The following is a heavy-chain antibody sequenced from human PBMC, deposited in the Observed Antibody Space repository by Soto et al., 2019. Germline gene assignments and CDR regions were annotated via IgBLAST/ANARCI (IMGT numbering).Heavy chain of an antibody. Sequence: SETLSLTCTVSGGSISSYYWSWIRQPPGKGLEWIGYIYYTGSTNYNPSLKSRVTISVDTSKNQFSLKLSSVTAADTAVYYCARAWGEAFDFWGQGTLVTVSS. CDR3: ARAWGEAFDF. CDR1: GGSISSYY. V-gene: IGHV4-59*01. D-gene: IGHD3-16*01. J-gene: IGHJ4*02. CDR2: IYYTGST.